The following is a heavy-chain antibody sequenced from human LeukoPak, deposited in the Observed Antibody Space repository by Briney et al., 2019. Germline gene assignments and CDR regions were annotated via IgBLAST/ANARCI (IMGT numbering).Heavy chain of an antibody. D-gene: IGHD6-19*01. Sequence: GGSLRLSCAASGFTFSSYAMSWVRQAPGKGLEWVSAISGSGGSTYYADSVKGRFTISRDNSKNTLYLQMNSLRAEDTAVYYCAKAMPQWLVRGSYFDYWGQGTLVTVSS. CDR2: ISGSGGST. J-gene: IGHJ4*02. CDR3: AKAMPQWLVRGSYFDY. V-gene: IGHV3-23*01. CDR1: GFTFSSYA.